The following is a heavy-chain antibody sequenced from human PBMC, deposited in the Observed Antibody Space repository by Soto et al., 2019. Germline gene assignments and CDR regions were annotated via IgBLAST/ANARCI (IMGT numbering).Heavy chain of an antibody. CDR1: GYTFTGYY. CDR3: ASYNWNYYYGMDV. J-gene: IGHJ6*02. D-gene: IGHD1-20*01. CDR2: INPNSGGT. V-gene: IGHV1-2*02. Sequence: ASVKVSCKASGYTFTGYYMHWVRQAPGQGLEWMGWINPNSGGTNYAQKFQGRVTMTRDTSISTGYMELSRLRSDDTAVYYCASYNWNYYYGMDVWGQGTTVTVSS.